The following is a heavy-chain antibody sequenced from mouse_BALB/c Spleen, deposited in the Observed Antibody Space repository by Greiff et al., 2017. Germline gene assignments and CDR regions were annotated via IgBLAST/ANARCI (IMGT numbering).Heavy chain of an antibody. Sequence: VQLVESGAELVRPGTSVKVSCKASGYAFTNYLIEWVKQRPGQGLEWIGVINPGSGGTNYNEKFKGKATLTADKSSSTAYMQLSSLTSEDSAVYYCARGENYGTGYYYAMDYWGQGTSVTVSS. V-gene: IGHV1-54*01. D-gene: IGHD1-1*01. J-gene: IGHJ4*01. CDR2: INPGSGGT. CDR1: GYAFTNYL. CDR3: ARGENYGTGYYYAMDY.